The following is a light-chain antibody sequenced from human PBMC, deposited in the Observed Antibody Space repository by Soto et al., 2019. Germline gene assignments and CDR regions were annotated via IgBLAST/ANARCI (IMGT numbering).Light chain of an antibody. J-gene: IGKJ1*01. V-gene: IGKV1-5*01. CDR3: QQYGSYSSWK. CDR2: DAS. CDR1: QTISTY. Sequence: DIQITHSPSALSASVVERVTITFLASQTISTYLAWYQQKPGRAPKLLIYDASGLEGGVPSRFSGSGSGTEFTLTISSLQPDDFATYYCQQYGSYSSWKFGQGTKVDIK.